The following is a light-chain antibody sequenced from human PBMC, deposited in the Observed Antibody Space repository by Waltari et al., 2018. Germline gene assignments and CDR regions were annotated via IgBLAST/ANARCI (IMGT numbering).Light chain of an antibody. CDR2: AAS. Sequence: DIQLTQSPSSLSGSGVDRGTITCRASQSISTYLAWFQQKPGKAPKSLIYAASRLQSEVPSRFSGSGSGTEFTLTISSLQPEDFATYYCHHYDDYPYTFGQGTKLEIK. CDR1: QSISTY. V-gene: IGKV1-16*01. CDR3: HHYDDYPYT. J-gene: IGKJ2*01.